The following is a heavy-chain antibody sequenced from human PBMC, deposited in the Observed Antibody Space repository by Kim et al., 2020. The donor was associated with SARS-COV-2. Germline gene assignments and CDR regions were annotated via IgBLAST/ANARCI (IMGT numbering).Heavy chain of an antibody. CDR1: GFTFSSHG. V-gene: IGHV3-23*01. Sequence: GGSLRLSCAASGFTFSSHGMSWVRQAPGKGLEWVSAITVSGGGTYYADSVKGRFTISRDNSKSTLHLQMNSLRAEDTAIYYCAKDSPVLSLWGQGTLVTVSS. CDR2: ITVSGGGT. CDR3: AKDSPVLSL. J-gene: IGHJ4*02.